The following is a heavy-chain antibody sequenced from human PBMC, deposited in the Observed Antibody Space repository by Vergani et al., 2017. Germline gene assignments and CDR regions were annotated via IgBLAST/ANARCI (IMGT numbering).Heavy chain of an antibody. D-gene: IGHD1-26*01. CDR2: IYPGDSDT. CDR1: GYSFTSYW. Sequence: EVQLVQSGAEVKEPGESLRISCKGSGYSFTSYWIGWVRQMPGKGLEWMGIIYPGDSDTRYSPSFQGQVTISDDKSISTAYLQWSSLKASDTAMYYCARLGVGATTRGDAFDIWGQGTMVTVSS. J-gene: IGHJ3*02. CDR3: ARLGVGATTRGDAFDI. V-gene: IGHV5-51*01.